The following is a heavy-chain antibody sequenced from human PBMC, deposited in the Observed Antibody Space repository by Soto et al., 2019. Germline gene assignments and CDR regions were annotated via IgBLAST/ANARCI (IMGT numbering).Heavy chain of an antibody. CDR1: GGSISSDDYY. V-gene: IGHV4-30-4*01. CDR2: IYYSGST. Sequence: QVQLQESGPGLVKPSQTLSLTCTVSGGSISSDDYYWSWIRKPPGKGLEWIGHIYYSGSTYYNPSLKSRVTISVDTSTNQFSLNVRSVTAADTAVYYCARDRGGTWMYKWFAPWGQGTPVTVSS. CDR3: ARDRGGTWMYKWFAP. D-gene: IGHD3-10*01. J-gene: IGHJ5*02.